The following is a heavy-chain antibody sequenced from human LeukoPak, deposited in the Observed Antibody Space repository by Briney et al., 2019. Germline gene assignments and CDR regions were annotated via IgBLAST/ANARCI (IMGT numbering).Heavy chain of an antibody. J-gene: IGHJ4*02. V-gene: IGHV3-30*18. D-gene: IGHD3-22*01. CDR3: AKDRVTYYYDSRTPTF. CDR1: GLTFSSYG. Sequence: PGGSLRLSCAASGLTFSSYGMHWVRQAPGKGLEWVAVISYDGSNKYYADSVKGRFTISRDNSKNTLYLQMNSLRAEDTAVYYCAKDRVTYYYDSRTPTFWGQGTLVTVSS. CDR2: ISYDGSNK.